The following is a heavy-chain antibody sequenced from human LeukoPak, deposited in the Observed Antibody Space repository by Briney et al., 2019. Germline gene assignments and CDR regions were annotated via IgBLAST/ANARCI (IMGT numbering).Heavy chain of an antibody. Sequence: SETLSLTCAVSGGSISISSSNWWSWVRQPPGKGLEWIGEIFHSGSTNYNPSLKSRVTISIDSSKNQFSLRLSSVTAADTAVYYCARGRDNYGSGDSWGQGILVTVSS. CDR1: GGSISISSSNW. D-gene: IGHD3-10*01. V-gene: IGHV4-4*02. J-gene: IGHJ4*02. CDR3: ARGRDNYGSGDS. CDR2: IFHSGST.